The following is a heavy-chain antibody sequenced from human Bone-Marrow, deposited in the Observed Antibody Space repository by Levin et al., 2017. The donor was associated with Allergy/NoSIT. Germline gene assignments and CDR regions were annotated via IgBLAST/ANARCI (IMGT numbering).Heavy chain of an antibody. J-gene: IGHJ6*02. CDR1: GFTFSRYV. D-gene: IGHD4-11*01. Sequence: GGSLRLSCVGSGFTFSRYVMTWVRQGPGKGLEWVSSISGSSAATYYADSVKGRFTISRENSKNMLVLQMNSLRVEDTAIYYCAKGRGYINHLIPRSYYYYYGMDVWGQGTTVTVSS. CDR2: ISGSSAAT. V-gene: IGHV3-23*01. CDR3: AKGRGYINHLIPRSYYYYYGMDV.